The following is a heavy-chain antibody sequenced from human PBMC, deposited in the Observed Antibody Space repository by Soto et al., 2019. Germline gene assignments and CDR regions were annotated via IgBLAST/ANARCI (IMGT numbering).Heavy chain of an antibody. D-gene: IGHD6-19*01. Sequence: QVQLVQSGAEVKKPGASVRVSCEASGYTFTSYGISWVRQAPGQGLEWMGWISVYSGSTNYAQKLQGRVTMTTDRPTLAVYMELRSLRSDDSAVYYCARDSWGLAVPDYHYYAMDVWGQGTTVTVS. CDR2: ISVYSGST. CDR1: GYTFTSYG. CDR3: ARDSWGLAVPDYHYYAMDV. V-gene: IGHV1-18*04. J-gene: IGHJ6*02.